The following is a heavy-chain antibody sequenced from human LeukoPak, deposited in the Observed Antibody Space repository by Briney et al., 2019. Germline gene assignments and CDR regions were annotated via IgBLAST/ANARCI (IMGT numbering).Heavy chain of an antibody. CDR1: GFIFSDAW. CDR2: IKSKIDGGTT. CDR3: STGGDSSNYYEGYFDY. D-gene: IGHD6-13*01. Sequence: PGGSLRLSCTASGFIFSDAWMSWVRQAPGKGLEWIGRIKSKIDGGTTDYDALVKGRFTISRDDSKNTVYLQMNSLKTEDTAFYYCSTGGDSSNYYEGYFDYWGQGTLVTVSS. J-gene: IGHJ4*02. V-gene: IGHV3-15*01.